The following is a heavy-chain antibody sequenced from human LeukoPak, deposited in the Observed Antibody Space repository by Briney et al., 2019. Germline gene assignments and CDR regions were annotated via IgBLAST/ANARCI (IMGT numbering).Heavy chain of an antibody. Sequence: SETLSLTCTVSGGSISSYYWSWIRQPPGKGLEWIGYIDYSGSTNYNPSLKSRVTMSVNTSRNQFSLELSSVTAADTAVYYCARDTNWGPQMWGQGTLVTVSS. CDR2: IDYSGST. CDR1: GGSISSYY. J-gene: IGHJ4*02. D-gene: IGHD7-27*01. CDR3: ARDTNWGPQM. V-gene: IGHV4-59*01.